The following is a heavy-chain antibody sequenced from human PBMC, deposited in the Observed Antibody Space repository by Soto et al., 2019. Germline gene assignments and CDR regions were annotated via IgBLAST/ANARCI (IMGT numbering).Heavy chain of an antibody. J-gene: IGHJ6*02. V-gene: IGHV3-15*01. CDR3: TQAEDYYGMDV. CDR2: IKSKTDGGTT. D-gene: IGHD6-13*01. CDR1: GFTFSNAW. Sequence: GGSLRLSCAASGFTFSNAWMSWVRQAPGKGLEWVGRIKSKTDGGTTDYAAPVKGRFTISRDDSKNTLYLQMNSLKTEDTAVYYCTQAEDYYGMDVWGQGTTGTGSS.